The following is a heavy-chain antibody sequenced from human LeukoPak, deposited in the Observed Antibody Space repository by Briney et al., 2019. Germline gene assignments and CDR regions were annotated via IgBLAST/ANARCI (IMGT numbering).Heavy chain of an antibody. Sequence: GGSLRLSCAASGFTFSTYGMHWVRQAPGKGLEWVAFIRYDGSNKYYADSVKGRFTISRDNSKDTLYLQMNSLRAEDTAVYYCASYGSGSYLFDYWGQGTLVTVSS. D-gene: IGHD3-10*01. CDR2: IRYDGSNK. CDR3: ASYGSGSYLFDY. CDR1: GFTFSTYG. V-gene: IGHV3-30*02. J-gene: IGHJ4*02.